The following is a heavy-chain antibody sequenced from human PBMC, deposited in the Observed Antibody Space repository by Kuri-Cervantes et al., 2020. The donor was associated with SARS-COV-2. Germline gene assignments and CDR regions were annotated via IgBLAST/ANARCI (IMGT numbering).Heavy chain of an antibody. CDR3: ARVTRAGAAAFRWDYMDV. J-gene: IGHJ6*03. CDR2: IYHSGST. Sequence: GSLRLSCAVSGYSISSGYCWGWIRQPPGKGLEWIGSIYHSGSTYYNPSLKSRVTISVDTSKNQFSLKLSSVTAADTAVYYCARVTRAGAAAFRWDYMDVWGKGTTVTVSS. V-gene: IGHV4-38-2*01. CDR1: GYSISSGYC. D-gene: IGHD6-13*01.